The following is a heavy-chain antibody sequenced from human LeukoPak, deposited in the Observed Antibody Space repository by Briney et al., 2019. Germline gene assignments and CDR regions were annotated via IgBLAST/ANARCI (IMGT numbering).Heavy chain of an antibody. D-gene: IGHD4-17*01. CDR3: GLTVTYSYGMDV. V-gene: IGHV1-2*02. J-gene: IGHJ6*02. CDR1: GYSFTAYW. Sequence: ASVKVSCKPSGYSFTAYWIHWVRQAPGQGLEWLGWINPKSGGTNYVQKFQGRVTMTRDTPISTAYLELSRLRSDDTAVYYCGLTVTYSYGMDVWGQGTTVTVSS. CDR2: INPKSGGT.